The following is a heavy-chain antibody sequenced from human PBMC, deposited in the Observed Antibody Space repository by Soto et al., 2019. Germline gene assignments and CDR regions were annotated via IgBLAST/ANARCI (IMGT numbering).Heavy chain of an antibody. J-gene: IGHJ4*02. D-gene: IGHD2-2*02. V-gene: IGHV1-3*01. CDR2: INAGNGNT. CDR3: AKSATVPAAIAY. Sequence: QVQLVQSGAEVKKPGASVKVSCKASGYTFTSYAMHWVRQAPGQRLEWMGWINAGNGNTKYSQKFQGRVTITRDTSAHTAYMELSSLRSEDTAVYYCAKSATVPAAIAYWGQGTLVTVSS. CDR1: GYTFTSYA.